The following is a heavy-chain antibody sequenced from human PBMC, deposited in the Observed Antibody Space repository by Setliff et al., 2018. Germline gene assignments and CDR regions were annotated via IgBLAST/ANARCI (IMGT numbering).Heavy chain of an antibody. Sequence: GESLKISCAASGFIVSDKHMTWLRQAPGRGLEWVSVIYNSDSTYYADSVKGRFTISRDDSKNMVNLQMNSLRAEDAAVYYCARTCSGSGCYAGLESWGQGTPVTVSS. CDR1: GFIVSDKH. V-gene: IGHV3-53*01. CDR2: IYNSDST. CDR3: ARTCSGSGCYAGLES. D-gene: IGHD2-15*01. J-gene: IGHJ4*02.